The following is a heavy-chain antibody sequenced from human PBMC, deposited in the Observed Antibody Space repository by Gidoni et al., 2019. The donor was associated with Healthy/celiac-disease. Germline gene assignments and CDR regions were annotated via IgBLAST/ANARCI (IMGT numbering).Heavy chain of an antibody. CDR1: GGSISSYY. CDR3: ARDRGHGWFDP. Sequence: QVQLQESVPGLVKPSATLSLTCTVSGGSISSYYWNWIRQPPGKGLEWIGHIYYSGSTNYNPSLKSRVTISVDTSKNQFSLKLTSVTAADTAVYYCARDRGHGWFDPWGQGTLVTVSS. CDR2: IYYSGST. V-gene: IGHV4-59*01. J-gene: IGHJ5*02. D-gene: IGHD2-15*01.